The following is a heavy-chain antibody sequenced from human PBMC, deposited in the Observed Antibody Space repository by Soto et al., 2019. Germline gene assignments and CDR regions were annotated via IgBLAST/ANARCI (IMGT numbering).Heavy chain of an antibody. D-gene: IGHD6-25*01. CDR3: ARYCGYRHGPFAY. CDR2: ISSSSSTI. CDR1: GFTFSSYS. Sequence: GGSLRLSCAASGFTFSSYSMNWVRQAPGKGLEWVSYISSSSSTIYYADSVKGRFTISRDNAKNSLYLQMNSLRAEDTAVYYFARYCGYRHGPFAYSGQGTLVTVSS. J-gene: IGHJ4*02. V-gene: IGHV3-48*01.